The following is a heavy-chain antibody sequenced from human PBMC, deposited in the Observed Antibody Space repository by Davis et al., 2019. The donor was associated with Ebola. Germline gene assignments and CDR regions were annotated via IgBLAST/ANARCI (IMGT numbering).Heavy chain of an antibody. Sequence: ASVKVSCKASGYTFTSYGISWVRQAPGQGLEWMGWISAYNGNTNYAQKFQGRVTMTSDTSTSTVYMELSSLTSEDTAVYYCARFGIVGATNAFDIWGQGTMVTVSS. V-gene: IGHV1-18*01. CDR2: ISAYNGNT. J-gene: IGHJ3*02. CDR1: GYTFTSYG. D-gene: IGHD1-26*01. CDR3: ARFGIVGATNAFDI.